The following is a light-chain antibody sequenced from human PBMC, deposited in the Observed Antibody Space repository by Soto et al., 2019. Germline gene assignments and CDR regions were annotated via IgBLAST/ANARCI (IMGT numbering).Light chain of an antibody. J-gene: IGKJ1*01. CDR1: QGIGSY. Sequence: IQLTQSPSSLSASVGDRVTITCRASQGIGSYLAWYQQKPGEAPKLLIYAASSLQSGVPSRFSGSGSGTDFTLTISSLEPEDFAVYYCQQRSNWPRTFGQGTKVDIK. CDR2: AAS. V-gene: IGKV1-9*01. CDR3: QQRSNWPRT.